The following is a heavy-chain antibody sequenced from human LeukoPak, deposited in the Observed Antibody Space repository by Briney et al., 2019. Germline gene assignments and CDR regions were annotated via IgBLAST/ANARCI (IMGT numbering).Heavy chain of an antibody. Sequence: GGSLRLSCAASGFTFSSYAMSWVRQAPGTGLEWVSAISGSGGSTYYADSVKGRFTISRDNSKNTLYLQMNSLRAEDTAVYYCATSPYSSGWYYFDYWGQGTLVTVSS. V-gene: IGHV3-23*01. CDR1: GFTFSSYA. CDR3: ATSPYSSGWYYFDY. J-gene: IGHJ4*02. D-gene: IGHD6-19*01. CDR2: ISGSGGST.